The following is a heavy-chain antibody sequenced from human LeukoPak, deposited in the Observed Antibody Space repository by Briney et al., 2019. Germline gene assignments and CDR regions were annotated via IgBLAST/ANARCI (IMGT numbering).Heavy chain of an antibody. CDR1: GFSFSSYG. D-gene: IGHD1-26*01. V-gene: IGHV3-30*02. CDR2: IRHDGSDK. Sequence: GGSLRLSCAASGFSFSSYGMHWVRQAPNKGLEWLTFIRHDGSDKYCADSVKGRFTITRDNSKNTLYLQIDSLRVEDTAVYYCARLMVGQAGVGATHFDFWGQGTLVAVSS. J-gene: IGHJ4*02. CDR3: ARLMVGQAGVGATHFDF.